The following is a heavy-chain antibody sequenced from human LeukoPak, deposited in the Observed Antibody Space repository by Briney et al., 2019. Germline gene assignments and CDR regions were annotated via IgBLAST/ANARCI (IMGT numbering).Heavy chain of an antibody. CDR2: IYYSGST. CDR3: ARVSSSGYYQYYFDY. CDR1: GGSISSGGYY. J-gene: IGHJ4*02. D-gene: IGHD3-22*01. Sequence: PSETLSLTCTVSGGSISSGGYYWSWIRQHPGKGLEWIGYIYYSGSTYYNTSLKSRVTISVDTSKNQFSLKLSSVTAADTAVYYCARVSSSGYYQYYFDYWGQGTLVTVSS. V-gene: IGHV4-31*03.